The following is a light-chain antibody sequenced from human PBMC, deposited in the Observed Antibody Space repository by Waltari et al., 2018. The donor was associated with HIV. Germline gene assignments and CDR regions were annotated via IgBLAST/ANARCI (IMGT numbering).Light chain of an antibody. J-gene: IGLJ2*01. V-gene: IGLV7-43*01. CDR2: SSN. Sequence: QTVVTQEPSLTVAPGGTINLTCSSVTGPVSPGTYANWFHQNPGQPPRPLFYSSNRRHSATPARFSASLVGDRAALTLSNVWPDDQAVYFCMLFFRSSYLFGGGTKVTVL. CDR3: MLFFRSSYL. CDR1: TGPVSPGTY.